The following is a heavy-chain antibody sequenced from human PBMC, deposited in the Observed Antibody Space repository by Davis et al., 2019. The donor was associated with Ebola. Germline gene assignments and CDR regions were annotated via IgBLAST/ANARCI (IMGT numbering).Heavy chain of an antibody. V-gene: IGHV3-11*01. CDR1: GFTFSDYY. D-gene: IGHD2-15*01. CDR3: ARSDIVVVVAANVLGPFDY. J-gene: IGHJ4*02. Sequence: GESLKISCAASGFTFSDYYMSWIRQAPGKGLEWVSYISSSGSTIYYADSVKGRFTISRDNAKNSLYLQMNSLRAEDTAVYYCARSDIVVVVAANVLGPFDYWGQGTLVTVSS. CDR2: ISSSGSTI.